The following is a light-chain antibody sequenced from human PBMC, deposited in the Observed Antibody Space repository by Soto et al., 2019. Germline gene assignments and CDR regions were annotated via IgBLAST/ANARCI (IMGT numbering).Light chain of an antibody. CDR2: GAS. V-gene: IGKV3-20*01. CDR3: QQYASTRWT. J-gene: IGKJ1*01. Sequence: EIVLTQSPGTLSLSPGERATLSCSASESLSSSYLAWYQQKPGQAPRLLIHGASSRASGIPDRFSGSGSGTDFTLTISRLQPEDFAVYYCQQYASTRWTFGQGTKV. CDR1: ESLSSSY.